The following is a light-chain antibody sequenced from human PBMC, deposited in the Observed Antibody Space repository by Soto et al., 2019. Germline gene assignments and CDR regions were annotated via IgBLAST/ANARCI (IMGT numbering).Light chain of an antibody. CDR3: QQFNSYPLT. CDR1: QGISSY. CDR2: AAS. V-gene: IGKV1-9*01. Sequence: DIQLTQSPSFLSASVGDRVTITCRASQGISSYLAWYQQKPGKAPKLLIYAASALQSGVPSRFSGSGSGTEFTLTISSLLPEDFATYSCQQFNSYPLTFGGGTKVEIK. J-gene: IGKJ4*01.